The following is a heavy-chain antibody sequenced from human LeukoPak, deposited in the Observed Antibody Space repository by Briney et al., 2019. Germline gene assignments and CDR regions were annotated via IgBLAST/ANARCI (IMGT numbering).Heavy chain of an antibody. J-gene: IGHJ4*02. D-gene: IGHD4-11*01. CDR2: INPNSGGT. CDR1: GYTFTGYY. V-gene: IGHV1-2*02. CDR3: ARDAIVRDYSNSDY. Sequence: RAASVTVTCTASGYTFTGYYIHRVRQPPAQEVEGMGWINPNSGGTNYAQKLQGRVTMTRDKSISTAYMELSRLTSDDTAVYYCARDAIVRDYSNSDYWGQGTLVTVSS.